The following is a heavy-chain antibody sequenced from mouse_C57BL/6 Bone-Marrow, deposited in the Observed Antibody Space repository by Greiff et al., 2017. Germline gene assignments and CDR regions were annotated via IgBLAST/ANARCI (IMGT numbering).Heavy chain of an antibody. CDR2: IDPGNGDT. CDR1: GFNIKDDY. J-gene: IGHJ1*03. V-gene: IGHV14-4*01. CDR3: TTTVVDVGFDV. D-gene: IGHD1-1*01. Sequence: VQLQQSGAELVRPGASVKLSCTASGFNIKDDYMHWVKQRPEQGLEWIGWIDPGNGDTEYASKFQGKATITADTSSNTAYLQLSRLTSEDTAVYYCTTTVVDVGFDVWGTGTTVTVSS.